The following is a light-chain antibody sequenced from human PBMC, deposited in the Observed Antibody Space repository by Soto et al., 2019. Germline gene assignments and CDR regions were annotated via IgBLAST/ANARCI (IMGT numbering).Light chain of an antibody. V-gene: IGLV2-11*01. CDR2: DVS. Sequence: QSVLTQPRSVSGSPGQSVSISCAGTNTDYGGYKYVSWYQQHPGKAPKLMIFDVSERPSGVPDRFSGSKSGSTASLSIAGLQPEDEADDFCCSYAGGWVFXGGTQLTGL. CDR1: NTDYGGYKY. J-gene: IGLJ3*02. CDR3: CSYAGGWV.